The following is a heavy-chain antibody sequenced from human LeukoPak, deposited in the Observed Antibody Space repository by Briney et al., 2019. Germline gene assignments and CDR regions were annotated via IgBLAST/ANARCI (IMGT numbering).Heavy chain of an antibody. J-gene: IGHJ6*02. V-gene: IGHV3-30*18. CDR2: ISYDGSNK. CDR3: AKDVHGSGMDV. D-gene: IGHD3-10*01. Sequence: GGSLRLSCAASGFTFSSYGMHWVRQAPGKGLEWVAVISYDGSNKYYADSVKGRFTISRDNSKNTLYLQMNSLRAEDTAVYYCAKDVHGSGMDVWGQGTTVTVSS. CDR1: GFTFSSYG.